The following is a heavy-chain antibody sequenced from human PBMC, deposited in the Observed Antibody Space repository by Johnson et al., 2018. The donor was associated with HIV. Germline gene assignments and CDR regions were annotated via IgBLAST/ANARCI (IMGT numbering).Heavy chain of an antibody. D-gene: IGHD2-15*01. J-gene: IGHJ3*02. V-gene: IGHV3-30*14. CDR3: ARTPGYSRSFDI. Sequence: QVQLVESGGGVVQPGRSLRLSCAASGFTFSTYPMHWVRQAPGKGLEWVAIISYDGSNKYYADSVKGRFTISRDNSKNTLYLQMHSLRAEDTAVYYCARTPGYSRSFDIWGQGTMVTVSS. CDR1: GFTFSTYP. CDR2: ISYDGSNK.